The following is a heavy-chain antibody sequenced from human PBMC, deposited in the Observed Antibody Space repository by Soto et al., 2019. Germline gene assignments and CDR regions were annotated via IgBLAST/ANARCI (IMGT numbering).Heavy chain of an antibody. D-gene: IGHD3-16*02. J-gene: IGHJ4*02. V-gene: IGHV4-30-2*01. CDR3: ARGPVKVWGSYRYTGTPGHFDY. CDR1: GGSISSGGYS. CDR2: IYHSGST. Sequence: SETLSLTCAVSGGSISSGGYSWSWIRQPPGKGLEWIGYIYHSGSTNYNPSLKSRVTISVDTSKNQFSLKLSSVTAADTAVYYCARGPVKVWGSYRYTGTPGHFDYWGQGTLVTVSS.